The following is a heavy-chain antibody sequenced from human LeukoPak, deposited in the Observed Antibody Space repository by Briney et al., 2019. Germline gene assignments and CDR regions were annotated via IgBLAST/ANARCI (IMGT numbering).Heavy chain of an antibody. V-gene: IGHV3-33*01. CDR3: AREYYDSNGYYSYYFDY. Sequence: PGGSLRLSCAASGFTFSSYGMHWVRQAPGKGLEWVALIWYDGSNKYYADSVKGRFTISRDNSKNTLYLQMTSLRAEDTAVYYCAREYYDSNGYYSYYFDYWGQGTQLTVSS. CDR1: GFTFSSYG. J-gene: IGHJ4*02. CDR2: IWYDGSNK. D-gene: IGHD3-22*01.